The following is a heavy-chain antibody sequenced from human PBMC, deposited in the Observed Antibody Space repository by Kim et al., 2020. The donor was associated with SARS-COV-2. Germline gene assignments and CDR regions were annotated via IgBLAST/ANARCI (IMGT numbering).Heavy chain of an antibody. Sequence: RVTISVDTSKNQFSLKLSSVTAADTAVYYCARAPGKVVVAAVYYYYGMDVWGQGTTVTVSS. CDR3: ARAPGKVVVAAVYYYYGMDV. D-gene: IGHD2-15*01. J-gene: IGHJ6*02. V-gene: IGHV4-34*01.